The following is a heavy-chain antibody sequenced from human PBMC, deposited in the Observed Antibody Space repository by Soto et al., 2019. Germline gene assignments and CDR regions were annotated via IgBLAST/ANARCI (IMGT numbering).Heavy chain of an antibody. CDR1: GFTFSNYA. D-gene: IGHD3-16*01. J-gene: IGHJ4*02. V-gene: IGHV3-13*01. CDR3: AAGGVTSVAQFDY. CDR2: IGAAGDT. Sequence: EVQLVESGGGLVQPGGSLRLSCAASGFTFSNYAMHWVRQPTGKGLEWVSGIGAAGDTYYPASVKGRFTISRENAKNSLYLQMISLRAGDTAVYYCAAGGVTSVAQFDYWGQGTLVTVSS.